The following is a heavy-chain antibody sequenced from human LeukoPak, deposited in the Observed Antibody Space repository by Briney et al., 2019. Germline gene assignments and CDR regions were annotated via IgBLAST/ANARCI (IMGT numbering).Heavy chain of an antibody. D-gene: IGHD1-26*01. CDR1: GYTFTMYY. CDR2: INPSDGAT. CDR3: AREQRGGRSGSWVVLFASYYTYYYMDV. Sequence: ASVKVSCKASGYTFTMYYIHWVRQAPGQGLEWMGMINPSDGATTYAQRFQGRVTMTRDMYTTTVYMDLRSLRSEDTAVYFCAREQRGGRSGSWVVLFASYYTYYYMDVWGRGTTVTVSS. V-gene: IGHV1-46*01. J-gene: IGHJ6*03.